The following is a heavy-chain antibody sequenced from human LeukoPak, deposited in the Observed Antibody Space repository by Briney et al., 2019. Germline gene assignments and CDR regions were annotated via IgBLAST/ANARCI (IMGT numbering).Heavy chain of an antibody. D-gene: IGHD1-26*01. Sequence: SETLSLTCTVSGGSISSGNYYWNWIRQHPGKGLEWIGYIHYSGSTYYNPSLKSRVNISVDTSKNQFSLKLNSVTAADTAVYYCARMGIVGATGYYFDYWGQGTLVTVSS. CDR2: IHYSGST. J-gene: IGHJ4*02. CDR3: ARMGIVGATGYYFDY. CDR1: GGSISSGNYY. V-gene: IGHV4-31*03.